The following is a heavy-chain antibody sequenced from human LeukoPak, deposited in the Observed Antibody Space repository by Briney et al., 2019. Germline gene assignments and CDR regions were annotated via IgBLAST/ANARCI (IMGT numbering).Heavy chain of an antibody. CDR3: ARVGLDRRGYSGYEAFDY. CDR1: GFTFSTYY. J-gene: IGHJ4*02. V-gene: IGHV3-21*01. Sequence: GGSLRLSCAASGFTFSTYYMNWVRQAPGKGLEWVSSISTSSSYIYYADAVKGRFTISRDNAKNSLYLQINSLRAEDTAVHYCARVGLDRRGYSGYEAFDYWGQGTLVTVSS. D-gene: IGHD5-12*01. CDR2: ISTSSSYI.